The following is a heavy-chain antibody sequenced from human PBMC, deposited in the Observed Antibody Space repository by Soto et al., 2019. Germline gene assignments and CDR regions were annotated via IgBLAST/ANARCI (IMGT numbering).Heavy chain of an antibody. CDR2: ISYDGSNK. D-gene: IGHD6-13*01. V-gene: IGHV3-30*18. J-gene: IGHJ6*02. CDR3: AKDFDLWTEQQPYYYYGMDV. CDR1: GFTFSSYG. Sequence: QVQLVESGGGVVQPGRSLRLSCAASGFTFSSYGMHWVRQAPGKGLEWVAVISYDGSNKYYADSVKGRFTISRDNSKNTLYLLMNSLRAEDTAVYYCAKDFDLWTEQQPYYYYGMDVWGQGTTVTVSS.